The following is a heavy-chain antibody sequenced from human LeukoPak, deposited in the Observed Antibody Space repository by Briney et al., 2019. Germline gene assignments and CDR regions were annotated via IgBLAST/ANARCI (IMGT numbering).Heavy chain of an antibody. CDR2: IYYSGST. Sequence: PSETLSLTCTVSGGSISSYYWSWIRQPPGKGLEWIGYIYYSGSTNYSPSLKSRLTISVDTSKNQFSLKLSSVTAADTAVYYCARTCGSSGLGYFDLWGRGTLVTVSS. CDR3: ARTCGSSGLGYFDL. V-gene: IGHV4-59*01. D-gene: IGHD6-13*01. CDR1: GGSISSYY. J-gene: IGHJ2*01.